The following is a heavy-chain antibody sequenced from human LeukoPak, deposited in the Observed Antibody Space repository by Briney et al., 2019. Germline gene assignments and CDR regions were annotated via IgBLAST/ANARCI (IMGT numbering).Heavy chain of an antibody. CDR2: IYTSGST. J-gene: IGHJ5*02. CDR1: GGSISSGSYY. CDR3: ARGVSVPAAITQYNWFDP. D-gene: IGHD2-2*02. Sequence: PSETLSLTCTVSGGSISSGSYYWSWIRQPAGKGLEWIVRIYTSGSTNYNPSLKSRVTISVDTSKNQFSLKLSSVTAADTAVYYCARGVSVPAAITQYNWFDPWGQGTLVTVSS. V-gene: IGHV4-61*02.